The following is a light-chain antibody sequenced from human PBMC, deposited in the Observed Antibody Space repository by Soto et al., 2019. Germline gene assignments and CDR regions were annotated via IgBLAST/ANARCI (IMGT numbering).Light chain of an antibody. CDR2: YSS. CDR1: QSVRTN. CDR3: QQYAYWPET. Sequence: EVMMTQFPDTVSVTPGETVTLSCGASQSVRTNLAWYQQRPGQAPRLLIHYSSNRASDIPARFSGSGSGTNFTLDISSLQSEDFAVYYCQQYAYWPETFGQGTKVEIK. J-gene: IGKJ1*01. V-gene: IGKV3D-15*01.